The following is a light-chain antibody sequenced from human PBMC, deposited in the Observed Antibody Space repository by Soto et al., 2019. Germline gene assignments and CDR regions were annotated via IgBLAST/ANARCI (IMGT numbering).Light chain of an antibody. V-gene: IGKV1-5*03. CDR1: QSISSW. J-gene: IGKJ4*01. CDR2: KAS. CDR3: QQYESYPMT. Sequence: DSQVTQYPSTLSASIGDRVTITCRAGQSISSWLAWYQQKPGKAPKLLISKASTLQSGVPPRFSGSGSGTEFALTISSLQPDDFATYYCQQYESYPMTFCGGTKVEIK.